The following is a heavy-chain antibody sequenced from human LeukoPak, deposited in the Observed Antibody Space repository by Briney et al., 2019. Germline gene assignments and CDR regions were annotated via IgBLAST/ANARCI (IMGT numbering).Heavy chain of an antibody. CDR1: GGSISSSSYY. CDR3: ARVPSSGWYWSYFDY. V-gene: IGHV4-39*07. D-gene: IGHD6-19*01. Sequence: SETLSLTCTVSGGSISSSSYYWGWIRQPPGKGLEWIGSIYYSGSTYYNPSLKSRVTISVDTSKNQFSLKLTSVTAADTAVYYCARVPSSGWYWSYFDYWGQGTLVTVSS. J-gene: IGHJ4*02. CDR2: IYYSGST.